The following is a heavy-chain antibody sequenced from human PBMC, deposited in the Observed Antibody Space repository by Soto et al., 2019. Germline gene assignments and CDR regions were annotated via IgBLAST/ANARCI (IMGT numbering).Heavy chain of an antibody. J-gene: IGHJ5*01. CDR3: VRVIGNSSLDS. CDR1: GESVSTNTAT. Sequence: SQTLSLTGDSSGESVSTNTATWDWIRQSPSRGLEWLGRTYYGSKWFYEYAVSVRSRITISPDTPNNQLSLQLNSVTPDDTAVYYCVRVIGNSSLDSWGQGPLVTVSS. V-gene: IGHV6-1*01. CDR2: TYYGSKWFY.